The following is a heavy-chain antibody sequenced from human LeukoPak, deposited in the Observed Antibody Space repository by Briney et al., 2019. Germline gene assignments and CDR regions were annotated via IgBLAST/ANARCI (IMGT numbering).Heavy chain of an antibody. J-gene: IGHJ4*02. Sequence: PGGSLRLSCAASGFTFDDYAMHWVRQAPGKGLEWVSGISWNSGSIGYADSVKGRFTISRDNSKNMLYLQMNSLRAEDTAVYYCANHGWELLMAPSYYFDYWGQGTLVTVSS. D-gene: IGHD1-26*01. CDR3: ANHGWELLMAPSYYFDY. CDR2: ISWNSGSI. V-gene: IGHV3-9*01. CDR1: GFTFDDYA.